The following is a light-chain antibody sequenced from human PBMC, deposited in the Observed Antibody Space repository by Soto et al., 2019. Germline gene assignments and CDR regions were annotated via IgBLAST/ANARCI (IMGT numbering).Light chain of an antibody. CDR1: QSISSW. CDR3: QHYNTYPWT. V-gene: IGKV1-5*03. Sequence: DIQMTQSPSTLSASVGDRVTITCRASQSISSWVAWYKQKPGKGPKLLIYKASHLESGVPSRFRGSGSGTEFTLTISSLKPGDFETYYCQHYNTYPWTFGHGTKVDI. CDR2: KAS. J-gene: IGKJ1*01.